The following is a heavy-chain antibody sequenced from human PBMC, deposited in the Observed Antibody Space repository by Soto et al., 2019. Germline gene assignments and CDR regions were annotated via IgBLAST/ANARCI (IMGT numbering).Heavy chain of an antibody. V-gene: IGHV3-30-3*01. CDR2: ISYDGSNK. CDR3: AGGSCTYGVCYPFDY. J-gene: IGHJ4*02. CDR1: GFTFSSYA. D-gene: IGHD2-8*01. Sequence: QVQLVESGGGVVQPGRSLRLSCAASGFTFSSYAMHWVRQAPGKGLEWVAVISYDGSNKYYADSVKGRFTISRDNSKNTLYLRMNSLRAEDTAVYYCAGGSCTYGVCYPFDYWGQGTLVTVSS.